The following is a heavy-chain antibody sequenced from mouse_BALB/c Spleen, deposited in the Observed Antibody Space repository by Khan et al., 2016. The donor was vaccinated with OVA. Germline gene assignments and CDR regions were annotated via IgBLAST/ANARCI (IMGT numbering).Heavy chain of an antibody. CDR2: NWAGGSK. V-gene: IGHV2-6-5*01. CDR1: GFSITDYA. Sequence: QVQLKQSGPGLVAPSQSLSITCTVSGFSITDYAVRWMSQPPGKGLEGRGVNWAGGSKYYKSVLKITLSISKDNSKSQVFLEVNSLQTADTAMYYCAKDPPSYCMDYWGQGTTVTVSS. J-gene: IGHJ4*01. CDR3: AKDPPSYCMDY.